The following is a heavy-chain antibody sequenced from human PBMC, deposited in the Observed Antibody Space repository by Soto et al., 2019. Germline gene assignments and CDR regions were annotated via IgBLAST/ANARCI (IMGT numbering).Heavy chain of an antibody. Sequence: GGSLRLSCAASGFTFSSYSMNWVRQAPGKGLEWVSSISSSSYIYYADSVKGRFTITRHNSKNTLYLQMNSLRAEDTAVYYCVAPNCSSTSCYARRNYYFDYWGQGTLVTVSS. CDR1: GFTFSSYS. J-gene: IGHJ4*02. D-gene: IGHD2-2*01. CDR2: ISSSSYI. V-gene: IGHV3-21*04. CDR3: VAPNCSSTSCYARRNYYFDY.